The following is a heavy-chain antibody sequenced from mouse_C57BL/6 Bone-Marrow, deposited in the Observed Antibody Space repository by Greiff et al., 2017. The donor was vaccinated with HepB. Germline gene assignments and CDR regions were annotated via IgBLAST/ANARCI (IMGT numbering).Heavy chain of an antibody. D-gene: IGHD1-1*01. CDR2: ISYDGSN. J-gene: IGHJ3*01. CDR1: GYSITSGYY. CDR3: ARRLLLRYFAY. V-gene: IGHV3-6*01. Sequence: EVKLQESGPGLVKPSQSLSLTCSVTGYSITSGYYWNWIRQFPGNKLEWMGYISYDGSNNYNPSLKNRISITRDTSKNQFFLKLNSVTTEDTATYYCARRLLLRYFAYWGQGTLVTVSA.